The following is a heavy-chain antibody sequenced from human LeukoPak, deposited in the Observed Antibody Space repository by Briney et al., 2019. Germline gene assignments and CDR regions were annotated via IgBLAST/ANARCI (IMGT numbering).Heavy chain of an antibody. J-gene: IGHJ5*02. CDR3: ARGAAAYWFDP. CDR1: SGSISSYY. Sequence: PSETLSLTCTVSSGSISSYYWSWIRQPAGKGLEWIGRIYTSGSTNYNPSLKSRVTISVDKSKNQFSLKLSSVTAADTAVYYCARGAAAYWFDPWGQGTLVTVSS. D-gene: IGHD2-2*01. V-gene: IGHV4-4*07. CDR2: IYTSGST.